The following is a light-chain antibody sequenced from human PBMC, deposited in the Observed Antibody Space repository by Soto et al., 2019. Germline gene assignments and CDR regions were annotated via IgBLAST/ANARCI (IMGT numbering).Light chain of an antibody. CDR1: SSDVGGYNY. CDR3: SSYTVSSTWV. J-gene: IGLJ3*02. CDR2: EVS. Sequence: QSVLTQPASVSGSPGQSITISCTGTSSDVGGYNYVSWYQQHPGKAPKLMLYEVSNRPSGVSHRFSGSKSGNTASLTISGLQAADEADYYCSSYTVSSTWVFGGGTKLTVL. V-gene: IGLV2-14*01.